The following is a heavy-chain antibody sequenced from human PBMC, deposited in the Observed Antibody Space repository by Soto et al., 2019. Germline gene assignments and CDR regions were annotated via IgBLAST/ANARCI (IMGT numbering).Heavy chain of an antibody. D-gene: IGHD3-3*01. CDR3: ARYYGSPGSYEVFDI. CDR2: ISAYNGNT. J-gene: IGHJ3*02. CDR1: GYTFTSYG. Sequence: ASVKVSCKASGYTFTSYGISWVRQAPGQGLEWMGWISAYNGNTNYAQKLQGRVTMTTDTSTSTAYMELRSLRSDDTAVFYCARYYGSPGSYEVFDIWGQGTMVTVSS. V-gene: IGHV1-18*01.